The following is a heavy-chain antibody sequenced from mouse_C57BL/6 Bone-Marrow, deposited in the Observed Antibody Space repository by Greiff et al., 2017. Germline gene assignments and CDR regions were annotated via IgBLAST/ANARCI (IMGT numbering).Heavy chain of an antibody. CDR2: ISYDGSN. CDR3: ARDFPY. V-gene: IGHV3-6*01. J-gene: IGHJ2*01. Sequence: VQLQQSGPGLVKPSQSLSLTCSVTGYSITSGYYWNWIRQFPGNKLEWMGYISYDGSNNYNPSLKNRISITRDTSKNQFFLKLNSVTTEDTATYYCARDFPYWGQGTTLTVSS. CDR1: GYSITSGYY.